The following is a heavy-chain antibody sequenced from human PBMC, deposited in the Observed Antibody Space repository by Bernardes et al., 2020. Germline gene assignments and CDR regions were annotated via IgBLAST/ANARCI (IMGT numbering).Heavy chain of an antibody. D-gene: IGHD2-15*01. CDR2: ISGSGGST. CDR3: ANGPFGIGYCSGGSCYHSH. V-gene: IGHV3-23*01. CDR1: GFTFSSYA. Sequence: GGSLRLSCAASGFTFSSYAMSWVRQAPGKGLEWVSAISGSGGSTYYADSVKGRFTISRDNSKNTLYLQMNSLRAEDTAVYYCANGPFGIGYCSGGSCYHSHWGQGTLVTVSS. J-gene: IGHJ4*02.